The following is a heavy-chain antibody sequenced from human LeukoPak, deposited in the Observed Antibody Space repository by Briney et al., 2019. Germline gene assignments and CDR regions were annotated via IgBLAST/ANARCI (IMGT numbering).Heavy chain of an antibody. Sequence: TGGSPRLSCAASGFTFTDAGMSWVRQAPGKGLEWVGRIKSKTDGGTTDYAAPVKGRFTISRDDSKNTLYLQMNSLKTEDTAVYYCTGGSYPFDYWGQGTLVTVSS. D-gene: IGHD1-26*01. V-gene: IGHV3-15*01. CDR1: GFTFTDAG. CDR3: TGGSYPFDY. J-gene: IGHJ4*02. CDR2: IKSKTDGGTT.